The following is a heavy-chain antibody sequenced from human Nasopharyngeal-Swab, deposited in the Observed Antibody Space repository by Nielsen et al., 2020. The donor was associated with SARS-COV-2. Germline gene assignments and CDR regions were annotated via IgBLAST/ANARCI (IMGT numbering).Heavy chain of an antibody. Sequence: GESLKISCEASGFTFSIYGMHWVRQAPGKGLEWVAVIWYDGSNRYYADSVKGRFTISRDNSKNTVYLQVNSLRVEDTAVYYCAREGENSRSSRKMGPHNYGMDAWGQGTTVTVSS. CDR1: GFTFSIYG. J-gene: IGHJ6*02. CDR3: AREGENSRSSRKMGPHNYGMDA. D-gene: IGHD6-6*01. CDR2: IWYDGSNR. V-gene: IGHV3-33*01.